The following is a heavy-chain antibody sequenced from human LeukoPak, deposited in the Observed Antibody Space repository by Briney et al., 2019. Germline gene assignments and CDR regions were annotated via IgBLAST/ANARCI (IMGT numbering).Heavy chain of an antibody. CDR1: GFTFNAYA. CDR3: ARGYNYYDSSGYTNTFDY. J-gene: IGHJ4*02. CDR2: ISSSGSTI. V-gene: IGHV3-48*03. D-gene: IGHD3-22*01. Sequence: GGSLRLSCAASGFTFNAYAIHWVRQAPGKGLEWVSYISSSGSTIYYADSVKGRFTISRDNAKNSLYLQMNSLRAEDTAVYYCARGYNYYDSSGYTNTFDYWGQGTLVTVSS.